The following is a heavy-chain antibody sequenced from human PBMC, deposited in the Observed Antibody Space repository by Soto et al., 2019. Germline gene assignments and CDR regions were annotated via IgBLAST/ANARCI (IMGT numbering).Heavy chain of an antibody. CDR3: TRVYCSSTSCYRDMGAFDI. CDR1: GFTFGDYA. V-gene: IGHV3-49*03. Sequence: GGSLRLSCTASGFTFGDYAMSWFRQAPGKGLEWVGFIRSKAYGGTTEYAASVKGRFTISRDDSKSIAYPQMNSLKTEDTAVYYCTRVYCSSTSCYRDMGAFDIWGQGTMVTVSS. CDR2: IRSKAYGGTT. J-gene: IGHJ3*02. D-gene: IGHD2-2*02.